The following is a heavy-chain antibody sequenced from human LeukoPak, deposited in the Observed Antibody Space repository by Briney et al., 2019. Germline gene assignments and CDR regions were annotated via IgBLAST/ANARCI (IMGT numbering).Heavy chain of an antibody. CDR3: ARDRQATTAYDAFDI. V-gene: IGHV4-59*01. Sequence: SETLSLTCTVSGDSISSYYWSWIRQPPGKGLEWIGYIYYSGSTKYNPSLKSRVTISVDTSKNQFSLKLSSVTAADTAVYYCARDRQATTAYDAFDIWGRGTMVTAS. J-gene: IGHJ3*02. CDR2: IYYSGST. CDR1: GDSISSYY. D-gene: IGHD4-17*01.